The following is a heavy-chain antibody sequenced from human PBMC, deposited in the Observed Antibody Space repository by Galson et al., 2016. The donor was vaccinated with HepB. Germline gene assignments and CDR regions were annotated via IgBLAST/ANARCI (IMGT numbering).Heavy chain of an antibody. CDR1: GFTFGDYA. D-gene: IGHD4-23*01. J-gene: IGHJ4*02. CDR2: MRAKTYSGTT. Sequence: SLRLSCATSGFTFGDYAMGWFRQAPGKGLEWVSVMRAKTYSGTTEVAASVKGRFIISRDDSKSIAYLQMKSLKTEDTAVYYCTRNSGGNSRGPTYWGQGTLVTVSS. CDR3: TRNSGGNSRGPTY. V-gene: IGHV3-49*03.